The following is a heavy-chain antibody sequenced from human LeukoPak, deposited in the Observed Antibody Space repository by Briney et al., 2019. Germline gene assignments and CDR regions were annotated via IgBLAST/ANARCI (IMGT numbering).Heavy chain of an antibody. CDR3: APEGIDSSCGIYNQFLGS. D-gene: IGHD2-15*01. V-gene: IGHV1-69*04. CDR1: AGTFTHDV. J-gene: IGHJ4*02. CDR2: IVPTFGKT. Sequence: SVRVSFTSSAGTFTHDVVSWFRQAPAQGLEWVGRIVPTFGKTTYAERFQDRVTITADKSTVIAYMELSGLTSDDTAIYYCAPEGIDSSCGIYNQFLGSWGQGGRVIVSS.